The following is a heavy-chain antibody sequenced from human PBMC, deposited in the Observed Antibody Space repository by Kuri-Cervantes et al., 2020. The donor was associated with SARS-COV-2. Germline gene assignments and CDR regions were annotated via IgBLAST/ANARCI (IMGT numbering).Heavy chain of an antibody. CDR2: IYYSGTT. CDR3: AKVETANLDY. Sequence: SETLSLTCTVSGGSISNYFWTWIRQPPGKGLEWIGYIYYSGTTNYNPSLKSRLTMSVDTSKNQFSLKLNSVTAADTAVYYCAKVETANLDYWGQGTLVTVSS. CDR1: GGSISNYF. V-gene: IGHV4-59*01. D-gene: IGHD3-3*01. J-gene: IGHJ4*02.